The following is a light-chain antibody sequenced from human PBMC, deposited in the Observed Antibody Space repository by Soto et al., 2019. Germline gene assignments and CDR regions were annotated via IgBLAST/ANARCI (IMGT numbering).Light chain of an antibody. V-gene: IGLV2-18*01. CDR3: SLYIRGSTYV. Sequence: QSVLTQPPSVSGSPGQSVTISCTGTSSDVGSYNRLSWYQQPPGTAPKLIMYEVNTRPSGVPDRFSGSKSGSTASLTISGLQAEDEADYYCSLYIRGSTYVFGTGTKSPS. CDR1: SSDVGSYNR. J-gene: IGLJ1*01. CDR2: EVN.